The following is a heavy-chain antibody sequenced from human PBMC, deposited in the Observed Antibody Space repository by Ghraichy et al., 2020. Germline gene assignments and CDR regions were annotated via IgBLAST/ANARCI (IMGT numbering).Heavy chain of an antibody. CDR1: GFTFSSYS. V-gene: IGHV3-21*01. J-gene: IGHJ6*02. Sequence: LSLTCAASGFTFSSYSMNWVRQAPGKGLEWVSSISSSSSYIYYADSVKGRFTISRDNAKNSLYLQMNSLRAEDTAVYYCARVRRVVVPAAAGDYYYYGMDVWGQGTTVTVSS. CDR3: ARVRRVVVPAAAGDYYYYGMDV. CDR2: ISSSSSYI. D-gene: IGHD2-2*01.